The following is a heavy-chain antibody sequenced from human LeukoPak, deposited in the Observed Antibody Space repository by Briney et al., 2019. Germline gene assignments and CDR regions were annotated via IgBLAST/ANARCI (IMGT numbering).Heavy chain of an antibody. J-gene: IGHJ4*02. CDR2: ISGSGGST. Sequence: PGGSLRLSCAASGFTFSSSSMIWVRQAPGKGLEWVSAISGSGGSTYYADSVKGRFTISRDNSKNTLYLQMNSLRAEDTAVYYCAKDLGYCSSTSCANYWGQGTLVTVSS. D-gene: IGHD2-2*01. CDR3: AKDLGYCSSTSCANY. CDR1: GFTFSSSS. V-gene: IGHV3-23*01.